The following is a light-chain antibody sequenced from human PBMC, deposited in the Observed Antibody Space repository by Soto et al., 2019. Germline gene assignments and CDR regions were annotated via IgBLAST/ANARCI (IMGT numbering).Light chain of an antibody. J-gene: IGLJ1*01. Sequence: QSVLTQPASVSGSPGQSITISCSGTSSDVGSYNFVSWYQQHPGKAPKLMIYEDSERPSGVSNRFSGSKSGYTASLTISGLQAEDEADYYCCSYAGSSTFVFGTGTKVTVL. CDR2: EDS. CDR1: SSDVGSYNF. V-gene: IGLV2-23*01. CDR3: CSYAGSSTFV.